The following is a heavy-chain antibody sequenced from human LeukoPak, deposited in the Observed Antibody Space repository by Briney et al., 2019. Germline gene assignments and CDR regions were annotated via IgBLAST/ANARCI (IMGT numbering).Heavy chain of an antibody. Sequence: LVASVKVSCKASGYTFTSYDINWVRQATGQGLEWMGWMNPNSGYTGYTQKFQGRVTMNRNTSISTAYMELSSLRSEDTAVYYCARRFYDILTGYYSFDYWGQGTLVTVSS. D-gene: IGHD3-9*01. J-gene: IGHJ4*02. CDR1: GYTFTSYD. CDR3: ARRFYDILTGYYSFDY. V-gene: IGHV1-8*01. CDR2: MNPNSGYT.